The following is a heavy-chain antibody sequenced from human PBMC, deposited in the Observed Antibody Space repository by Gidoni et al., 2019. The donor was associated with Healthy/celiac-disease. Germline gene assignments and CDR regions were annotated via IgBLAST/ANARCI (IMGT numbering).Heavy chain of an antibody. J-gene: IGHJ5*02. V-gene: IGHV4-34*01. CDR3: ARGSRYYYGSGSYTHWFDP. Sequence: QVQLQQWRAGLLKPSETLSLTCAVYGGSFSGYYWSWIRQPPGKGLEWIGEINHSGSTNYNPSLKSRVTISVDTSKNQFSLKLSSVTAADTAVYYCARGSRYYYGSGSYTHWFDPWGQGTLVTVSS. CDR1: GGSFSGYY. CDR2: INHSGST. D-gene: IGHD3-10*01.